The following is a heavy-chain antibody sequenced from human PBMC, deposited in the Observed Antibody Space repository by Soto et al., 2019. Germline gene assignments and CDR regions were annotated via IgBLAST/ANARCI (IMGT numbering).Heavy chain of an antibody. V-gene: IGHV3-73*01. CDR3: TRHNRNLHSGSYLTDWFDP. Sequence: GGSLRLSCAASGFTFSGSAMHWVRQASGKGLEWVGRIRSKANSYATAYDASVKGRFTISRDDSKNTAYLQMNSLKTEDTAVYYCTRHNRNLHSGSYLTDWFDPWGQGTLVTVSS. J-gene: IGHJ5*02. D-gene: IGHD1-26*01. CDR1: GFTFSGSA. CDR2: IRSKANSYAT.